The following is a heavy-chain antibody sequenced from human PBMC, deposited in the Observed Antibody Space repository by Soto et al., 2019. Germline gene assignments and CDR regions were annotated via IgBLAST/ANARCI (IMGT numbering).Heavy chain of an antibody. CDR3: ARAPRSDYYHDQ. CDR1: GGSVSSGSYY. V-gene: IGHV4-31*03. Sequence: SETLSLTCTVSGGSVSSGSYYWSWIRQHPGRGLEWIGYIYYTGNTYYNPSLKSRLAISVDTSKNQFSLKLTSVTAADTAVYYCARAPRSDYYHDQWGQGTLVTVAS. J-gene: IGHJ4*02. D-gene: IGHD3-3*01. CDR2: IYYTGNT.